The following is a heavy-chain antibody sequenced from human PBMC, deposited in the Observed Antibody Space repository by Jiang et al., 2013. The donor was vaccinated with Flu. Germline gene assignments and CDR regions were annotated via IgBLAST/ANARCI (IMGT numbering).Heavy chain of an antibody. CDR3: ARDAVGQLLWFDSSGAVDY. CDR1: GYSISSGYY. Sequence: GSGLVKPSETLSLTCTVSGYSISSGYYWGWIRQPPGKGLEWIGSIYHSGSTYYNPSLKSRVTISVDTSKNQFSLKLSSVTAADTAVYYCARDAVGQLLWFDSSGAVDYWGQGTLVTVSS. D-gene: IGHD3-10*01. V-gene: IGHV4-38-2*02. CDR2: IYHSGST. J-gene: IGHJ4*02.